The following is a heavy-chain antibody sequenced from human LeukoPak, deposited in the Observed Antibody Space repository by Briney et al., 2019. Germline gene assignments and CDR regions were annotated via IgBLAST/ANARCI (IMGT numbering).Heavy chain of an antibody. CDR1: GGSFSDYY. CDR3: GSRRTAMFGVIKGPIDY. V-gene: IGHV4-34*01. J-gene: IGHJ4*02. D-gene: IGHD3-3*01. Sequence: SETLSLTCAVYGGSFSDYYWTWIRQPPGKGLEWIGEINHSGSPNNNPSLKSRVSISFDTSKNQFSLKLTSVTAADTAVYYCGSRRTAMFGVIKGPIDYWGQGTLVTVSS. CDR2: INHSGSP.